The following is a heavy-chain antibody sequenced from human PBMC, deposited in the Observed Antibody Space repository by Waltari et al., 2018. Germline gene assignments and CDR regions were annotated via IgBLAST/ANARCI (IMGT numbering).Heavy chain of an antibody. CDR1: GGSISSTYW. V-gene: IGHV4-4*02. J-gene: IGHJ3*02. CDR2: IYHTVTT. CDR3: ARGRGANINTIRGVFDI. D-gene: IGHD3-10*01. Sequence: QVQLQESGPGLVKPSGTLSLICSVSGGSISSTYWWPWVRQSPGKGLEWIGEIYHTVTTNYKPSLKRRVTISLDKSKNQFSLKLTSVTAADTAVYYCARGRGANINTIRGVFDIWGQGTMVTVSS.